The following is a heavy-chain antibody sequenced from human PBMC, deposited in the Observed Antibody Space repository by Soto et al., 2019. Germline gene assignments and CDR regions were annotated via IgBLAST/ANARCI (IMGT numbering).Heavy chain of an antibody. CDR1: GYTFTRYD. CDR3: ARGFSPQYSNGENYDAFDI. V-gene: IGHV1-8*01. D-gene: IGHD4-17*01. J-gene: IGHJ3*02. Sequence: GASVKVSCKASGYTFTRYDINWVRQATGQGLERMGWMNPNSGNTGYTQKFQGRFTMTRNTSISTAYMELSSLRSEDTAVYYCARGFSPQYSNGENYDAFDIWGQGTMVTVSS. CDR2: MNPNSGNT.